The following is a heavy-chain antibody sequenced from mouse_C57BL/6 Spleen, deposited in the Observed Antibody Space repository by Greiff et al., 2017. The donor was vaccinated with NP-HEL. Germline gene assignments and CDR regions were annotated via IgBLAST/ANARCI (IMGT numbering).Heavy chain of an antibody. Sequence: VQLQQPGAELVRPGSSVKLSCKASGYTFTSYWMHWVKQRPIQGLEWIGNIDPSDSETHYNQKFKDKATLTVDKSSSTAYMQLSSLTSEDSAVYYCARGSTTVVAPADYWGQGTTLTVSS. CDR2: IDPSDSET. V-gene: IGHV1-52*01. J-gene: IGHJ2*01. CDR1: GYTFTSYW. CDR3: ARGSTTVVAPADY. D-gene: IGHD1-1*01.